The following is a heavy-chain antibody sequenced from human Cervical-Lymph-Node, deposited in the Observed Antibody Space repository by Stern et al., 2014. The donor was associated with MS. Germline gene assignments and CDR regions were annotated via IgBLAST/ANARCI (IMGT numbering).Heavy chain of an antibody. CDR3: ARVGVTIFGVVFPLDY. Sequence: QVQLQESGPGLVKPSGTLSLTCAVSGASISNNNWWSWVRQPPGKGLEWIGEIYHSGSTNFNPSLKSRVTISVDKSKNQFSLRLSSVTAADTAVYYCARVGVTIFGVVFPLDYWGQGTLVTVS. J-gene: IGHJ4*02. V-gene: IGHV4-4*02. D-gene: IGHD3-3*01. CDR2: IYHSGST. CDR1: GASISNNNW.